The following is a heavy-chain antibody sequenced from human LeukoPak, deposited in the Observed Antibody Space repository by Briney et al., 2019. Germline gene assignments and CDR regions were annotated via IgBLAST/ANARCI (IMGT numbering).Heavy chain of an antibody. V-gene: IGHV5-51*01. J-gene: IGHJ3*02. CDR1: GDTFTSYW. CDR2: IYPGDSDT. D-gene: IGHD3-10*01. Sequence: GESLKISCKGFGDTFTSYWIGWVRQMPGKGLEWMGIIYPGDSDTRYSPSFQGQVTISADKSISTAYLQWSSLKASDTAMYYCARASMVRGVIITFDIWGQGTMATVSS. CDR3: ARASMVRGVIITFDI.